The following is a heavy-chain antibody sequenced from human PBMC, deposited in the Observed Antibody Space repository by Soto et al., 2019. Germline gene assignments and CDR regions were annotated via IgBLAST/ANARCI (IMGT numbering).Heavy chain of an antibody. V-gene: IGHV1-18*01. CDR3: ARVVPGAEAWSGP. Sequence: ASVNVSCKTSGYTFSNYCITWVRQAPGQPLEWLGWISLYSDGTNYAQKFQGRVSMTTDTSTTTAYMELRSLRSDDTAVYYCARVVPGAEAWSGPWGQGTLVTVSS. CDR1: GYTFSNYC. D-gene: IGHD2-2*01. CDR2: ISLYSDGT. J-gene: IGHJ5*02.